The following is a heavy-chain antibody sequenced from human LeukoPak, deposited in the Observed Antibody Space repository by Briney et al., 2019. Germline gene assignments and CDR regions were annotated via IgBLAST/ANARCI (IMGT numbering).Heavy chain of an antibody. D-gene: IGHD3-10*01. CDR1: GYSFSHYG. Sequence: ASVKVSCKTSGYSFSHYGISWWRQAPGQGLEWVGWISAFNYIIEYAQKFQGRVTMTQDTATSTAYMELRSLTSDDTAVYYCARDYMVRGVIPTLEFYHYYYYMDVWGKGTTVTVFS. J-gene: IGHJ6*03. CDR3: ARDYMVRGVIPTLEFYHYYYYMDV. V-gene: IGHV1-18*01. CDR2: ISAFNYII.